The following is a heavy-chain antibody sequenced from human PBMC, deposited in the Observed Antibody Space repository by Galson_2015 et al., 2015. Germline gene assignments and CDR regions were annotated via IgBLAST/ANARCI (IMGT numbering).Heavy chain of an antibody. CDR3: AKAKDSYHDFSYMDV. D-gene: IGHD3-3*01. V-gene: IGHV1-2*04. Sequence: SVKVSCKASGYTFTGYYMHWVRQAPGQGLEWMGWINPNSGGTNYAQKFQGWVTMTRDTSISTAYMELSRLRAEDTALYYCAKAKDSYHDFSYMDVWGKGTTVTVSS. CDR2: INPNSGGT. J-gene: IGHJ6*03. CDR1: GYTFTGYY.